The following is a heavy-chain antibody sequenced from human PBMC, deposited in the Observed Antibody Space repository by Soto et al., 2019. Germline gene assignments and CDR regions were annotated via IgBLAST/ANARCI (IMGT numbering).Heavy chain of an antibody. CDR3: ARGVVMTASYFQH. CDR2: ISSDGYNK. V-gene: IGHV3-30*03. CDR1: GFTFSYYD. Sequence: QVQLVEPGGGVVQPGRSLRLSCAASGFTFSYYDMHWVRQAPGEGLEWVAVISSDGYNKYFADSVKGRFTISRDNSKNTLYLQLNSLRVEDTAVYYCARGVVMTASYFQHWGQGTLVTVSS. D-gene: IGHD2-21*02. J-gene: IGHJ1*01.